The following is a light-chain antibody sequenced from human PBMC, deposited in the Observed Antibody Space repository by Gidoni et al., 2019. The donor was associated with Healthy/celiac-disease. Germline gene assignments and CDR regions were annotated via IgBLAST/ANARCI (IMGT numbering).Light chain of an antibody. CDR2: QDN. CDR3: QEWDSSTGVV. Sequence: SYELTQPPSVSVSPGQTASITCSGDKLGDKYACWYQQKPGQSPVLVIYQDNKRPSGIPERFSGSNSGNTATLTISGTQAMDEADYYCQEWDSSTGVVFGGGTKLTVL. CDR1: KLGDKY. V-gene: IGLV3-1*01. J-gene: IGLJ2*01.